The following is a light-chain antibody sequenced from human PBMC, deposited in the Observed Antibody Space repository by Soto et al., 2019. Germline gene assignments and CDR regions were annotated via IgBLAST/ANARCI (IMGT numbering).Light chain of an antibody. CDR1: QTISSW. V-gene: IGKV1-5*03. CDR3: QHYNSYSEA. J-gene: IGKJ1*01. Sequence: DIQMTQSRSTLSGSVGNRVTITCRASQTISSWLAWDQQKPGKAPKLXIYKASTLKRGVPSRCSGSGAGTEFTLTISSLQPDDVATYYCQHYNSYSEAFGQGTKVDIK. CDR2: KAS.